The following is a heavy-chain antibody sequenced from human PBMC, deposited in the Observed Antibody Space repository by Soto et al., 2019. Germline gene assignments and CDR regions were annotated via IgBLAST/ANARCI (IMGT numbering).Heavy chain of an antibody. Sequence: SVKVSCKASGGTFSSYSISWVRQAPGQGLEWMGGIIPFFKATNYAQKFQGRVTITADDSTSTAYMDLYSLRSEDTAVYYCARDVPLNYYDGTYSYYAMDVWGQGTTVTVSS. J-gene: IGHJ6*02. CDR2: IIPFFKAT. V-gene: IGHV1-69*13. D-gene: IGHD3-16*01. CDR1: GGTFSSYS. CDR3: ARDVPLNYYDGTYSYYAMDV.